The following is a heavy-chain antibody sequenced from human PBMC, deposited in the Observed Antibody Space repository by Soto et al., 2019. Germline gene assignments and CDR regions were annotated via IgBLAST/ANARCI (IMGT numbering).Heavy chain of an antibody. CDR3: AAWDITICGVVITTDY. CDR1: GFTFTSSA. D-gene: IGHD3-3*01. CDR2: IVVGSGNT. V-gene: IGHV1-58*01. Sequence: QMQLVQSGPEVKKPGTSVKVSCKASGFTFTSSAVPWVRQARGQRLEWIGWIVVGSGNTNYAQKFRERVTITRDMSTRPAYMELSSLSAEDTAVYYCAAWDITICGVVITTDYWGQGPLVTVFS. J-gene: IGHJ4*02.